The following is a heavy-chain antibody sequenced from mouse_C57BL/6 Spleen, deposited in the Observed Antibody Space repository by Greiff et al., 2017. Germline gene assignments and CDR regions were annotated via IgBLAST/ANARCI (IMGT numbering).Heavy chain of an antibody. CDR2: IWSDGST. D-gene: IGHD1-1*01. J-gene: IGHJ3*01. Sequence: QVQLQQSGPGLVAPSQSLSITCTVSGFSLTSYGVHWVRQPPGKGLEWLVVIWSDGSTTYYSALNSRLSISKDNSKSQVFLKMNSLQTDDTAMYYCARPHYYGSSALADWGQGTLVTVSA. CDR1: GFSLTSYG. CDR3: ARPHYYGSSALAD. V-gene: IGHV2-6*03.